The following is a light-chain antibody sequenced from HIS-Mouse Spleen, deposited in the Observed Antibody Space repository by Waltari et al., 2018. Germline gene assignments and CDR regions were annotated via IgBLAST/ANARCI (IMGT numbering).Light chain of an antibody. CDR3: QQYYSYPPWT. CDR1: QGISSY. CDR2: AAS. Sequence: AIRMTQSPSSLSASTGDRVTITCRACQGISSYLAWYQQKPGKAPKLMIYAASTLQSGVPSRFIGSGSGTDFTITISCLQSEDFATYYCQQYYSYPPWTFGQGTKVELK. V-gene: IGKV1-8*01. J-gene: IGKJ1*01.